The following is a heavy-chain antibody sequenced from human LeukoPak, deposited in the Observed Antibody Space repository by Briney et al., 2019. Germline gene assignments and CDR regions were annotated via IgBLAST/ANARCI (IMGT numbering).Heavy chain of an antibody. V-gene: IGHV4-39*01. Sequence: SETQSLTCTVSGGSITSSSYYWGRIRQPPGKGLEWIGSIYYSGSTYYNPSLKSRVTISVDTSKNQFSLKLSSVTAADTAVHYCARGHCFGGDCYFDFWGPGTLVPVSS. CDR1: GGSITSSSYY. J-gene: IGHJ4*02. CDR2: IYYSGST. CDR3: ARGHCFGGDCYFDF. D-gene: IGHD2-21*02.